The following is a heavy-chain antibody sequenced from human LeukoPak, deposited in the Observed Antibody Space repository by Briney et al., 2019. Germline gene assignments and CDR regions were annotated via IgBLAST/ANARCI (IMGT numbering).Heavy chain of an antibody. D-gene: IGHD3-16*01. V-gene: IGHV4-34*01. Sequence: SETLSLTCAVYGGSFSGYYWSWIRQPPGKGLEWIGEINHSGSTNYNPSLKSRVTMSVDTSKNQFSLKLSSVTAADTAVYYCARLGDAFDIWGQGTMVTVSS. CDR3: ARLGDAFDI. CDR1: GGSFSGYY. J-gene: IGHJ3*02. CDR2: INHSGST.